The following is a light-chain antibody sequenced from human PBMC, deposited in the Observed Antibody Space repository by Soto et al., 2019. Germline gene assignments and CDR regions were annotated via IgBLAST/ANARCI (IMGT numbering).Light chain of an antibody. CDR1: QSVSNSY. J-gene: IGKJ2*01. Sequence: EIVLTQSPGTLSSSPGERATLSCRASQSVSNSYLAWYQQKPGQAPRLLIYGASSRATGIPDRFSGSGSGTDFPLTISRLEPEDFAVYYCQQYGSSYTFGQGTKLEIK. CDR2: GAS. V-gene: IGKV3-20*01. CDR3: QQYGSSYT.